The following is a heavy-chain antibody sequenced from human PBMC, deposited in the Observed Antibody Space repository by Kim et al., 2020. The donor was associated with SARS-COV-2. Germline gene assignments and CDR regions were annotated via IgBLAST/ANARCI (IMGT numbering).Heavy chain of an antibody. Sequence: GGSLRLSCAASGFTFSSYGMHWVHQAPGKGLEWVAVISYDGSNKYYADSVKGRFTISRDNSKNTLYLQMNSLRAEDTAVYYCARDSTYYDILTGYVSRYYYYYYGMDVWGQGTTVTVSS. J-gene: IGHJ6*02. CDR1: GFTFSSYG. CDR2: ISYDGSNK. V-gene: IGHV3-33*05. CDR3: ARDSTYYDILTGYVSRYYYYYYGMDV. D-gene: IGHD3-9*01.